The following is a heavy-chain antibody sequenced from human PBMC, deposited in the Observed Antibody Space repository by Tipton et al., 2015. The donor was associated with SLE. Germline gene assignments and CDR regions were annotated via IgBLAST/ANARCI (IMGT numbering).Heavy chain of an antibody. D-gene: IGHD1-1*01. J-gene: IGHJ4*02. Sequence: TLSLTCTVSGGSISSYYWSWIRQPPGKGLEWIGYISYSGSTNYNPSLKSRVTISVDTSKNQFSLKLSSVTAADTAVYFCARGNRAEEELDLWGQGTLVTVSP. CDR3: ARGNRAEEELDL. CDR1: GGSISSYY. CDR2: ISYSGST. V-gene: IGHV4-59*01.